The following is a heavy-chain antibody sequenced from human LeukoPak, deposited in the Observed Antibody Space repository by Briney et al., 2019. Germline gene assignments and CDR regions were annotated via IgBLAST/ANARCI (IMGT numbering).Heavy chain of an antibody. CDR2: ISGSGGTT. CDR1: GFTFSDFP. V-gene: IGHV3-23*01. J-gene: IGHJ4*02. CDR3: AKGNSPYVDTALDY. D-gene: IGHD5-18*01. Sequence: AGGSLRLSCAASGFTFSDFPMSWVRQAPGKGLEWVSTISGSGGTTYYADSVKCRFTVSRDNSKNTMSLQVNSPRAEDTAIFYCAKGNSPYVDTALDYWGQGTLVTVSS.